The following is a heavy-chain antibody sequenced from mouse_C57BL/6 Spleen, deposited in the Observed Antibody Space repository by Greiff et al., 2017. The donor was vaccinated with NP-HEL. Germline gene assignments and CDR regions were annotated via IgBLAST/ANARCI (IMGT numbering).Heavy chain of an antibody. D-gene: IGHD2-1*01. CDR2: ISSGSSTI. CDR3: VSYGNYEYFDV. CDR1: GFTFSDYG. Sequence: DVKLVESGGGLVKPGGSLKLSCAASGFTFSDYGMHWVRQAPEKGLEWVAYISSGSSTIYYADTVKGRFTISRDNAKNTLFLQMTSLRSEDTAMYYCVSYGNYEYFDVWGTGTTVTVSS. J-gene: IGHJ1*03. V-gene: IGHV5-17*01.